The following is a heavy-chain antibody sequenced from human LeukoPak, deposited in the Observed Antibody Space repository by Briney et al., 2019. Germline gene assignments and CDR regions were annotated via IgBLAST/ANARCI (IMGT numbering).Heavy chain of an antibody. CDR3: AREYYDFWSGYILDY. V-gene: IGHV6-1*01. D-gene: IGHD3-3*01. CDR1: GDSVYSNSAA. J-gene: IGHJ4*02. Sequence: SQALSLTCAISGDSVYSNSAAWNWIRQSSSRGLEWLGRTYYRSKWYNDYAVSVKSRITINPDTSKNQFSLQLNSVTPEDTAVYYCAREYYDFWSGYILDYWGQGTLVTVSS. CDR2: TYYRSKWYN.